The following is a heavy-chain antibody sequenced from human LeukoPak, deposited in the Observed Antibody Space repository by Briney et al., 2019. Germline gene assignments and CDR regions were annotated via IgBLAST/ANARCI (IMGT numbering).Heavy chain of an antibody. V-gene: IGHV3-74*01. Sequence: GGSLRLSCAASGLTFSSDSMVWVRQAPGKGLVWVSYINADGTSTTYADSVEGRFTISRDNAKKTVYLQMNSLTSEDTAVYYCARNRDGLGLWGQGTLVTVSS. J-gene: IGHJ4*02. D-gene: IGHD3-16*01. CDR3: ARNRDGLGL. CDR2: INADGTST. CDR1: GLTFSSDS.